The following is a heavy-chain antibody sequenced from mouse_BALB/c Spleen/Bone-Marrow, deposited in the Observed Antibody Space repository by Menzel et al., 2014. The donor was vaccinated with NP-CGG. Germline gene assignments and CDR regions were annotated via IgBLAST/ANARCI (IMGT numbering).Heavy chain of an antibody. J-gene: IGHJ4*01. CDR1: GFTFSDYY. Sequence: DVMLVESGGGLVQPGGSLKLSCATSGFTFSDYYMYWVRQTPKKRLEWVAYISNGGGSTYYPDTVKGRFTVSRDNAKNTLYLQMSRLKSEDTAMYYCARRGWYYAMDYWGQGTSVTVSS. CDR2: ISNGGGST. CDR3: ARRGWYYAMDY. D-gene: IGHD2-3*01. V-gene: IGHV5-12*02.